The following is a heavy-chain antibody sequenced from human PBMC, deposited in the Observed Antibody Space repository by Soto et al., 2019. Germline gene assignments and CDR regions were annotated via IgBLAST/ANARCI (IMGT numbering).Heavy chain of an antibody. CDR2: TYYRFKWYN. D-gene: IGHD2-15*01. V-gene: IGHV6-1*01. Sequence: SQTLSLTCVISGDSVSSNNAAWNWIRKSPSRGLEWLGRTYYRFKWYNDYAVSVKSRITINPDTSKNQFSLQLNSVTPEDTAVYYCARERSCSSGTCYLNHPPFDYYGMDVWGQGTTVTVSS. CDR3: ARERSCSSGTCYLNHPPFDYYGMDV. J-gene: IGHJ6*02. CDR1: GDSVSSNNAA.